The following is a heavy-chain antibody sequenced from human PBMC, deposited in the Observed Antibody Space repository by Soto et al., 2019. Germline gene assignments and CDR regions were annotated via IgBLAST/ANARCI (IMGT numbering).Heavy chain of an antibody. CDR2: ISAYNGNT. CDR1: VYTCTSYA. V-gene: IGHV1-18*01. CDR3: ARSGPPAGY. Sequence: QVRLVQAGAEVKKRGASVNCSCKAAVYTCTSYAISWVRQAPGQGLEWMGWISAYNGNTNYAQKLQGRVTITTDTSTTTAYMELRSLRSDDTAVYYCARSGPPAGYWGQGPLVTVSS. J-gene: IGHJ4*02. D-gene: IGHD3-10*01.